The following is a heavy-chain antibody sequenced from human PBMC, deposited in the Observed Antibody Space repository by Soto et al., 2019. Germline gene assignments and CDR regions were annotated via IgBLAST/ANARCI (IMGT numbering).Heavy chain of an antibody. CDR3: ARGEVYATRLGYYYGMDV. J-gene: IGHJ6*02. V-gene: IGHV1-69*12. Sequence: QVQLVQSGAEVKKPGSSVKVSCKASGGTFSSYAISWVRQAPGQGLEWMGGIIPIFGTANYAQKFQGRVTITADESTSTAYMELSSLRSEDTAVYYCARGEVYATRLGYYYGMDVWGQGTTVTVSS. CDR2: IIPIFGTA. CDR1: GGTFSSYA. D-gene: IGHD2-8*01.